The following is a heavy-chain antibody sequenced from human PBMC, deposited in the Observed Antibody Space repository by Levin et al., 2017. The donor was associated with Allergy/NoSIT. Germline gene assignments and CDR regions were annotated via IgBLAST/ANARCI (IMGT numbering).Heavy chain of an antibody. CDR2: TYYRSKWYN. V-gene: IGHV6-1*01. J-gene: IGHJ1*01. CDR3: ALSRGCSSTSCYEYFQH. CDR1: GDSVSSNSAA. D-gene: IGHD2-2*01. Sequence: SQTLSLTCAISGDSVSSNSAAWNWIRQSPSRGLEWLGRTYYRSKWYNDYAVSVKSRITINPDTSKNQFSLQLNSVTPEDTAVYYCALSRGCSSTSCYEYFQHWGQGTLVTVSS.